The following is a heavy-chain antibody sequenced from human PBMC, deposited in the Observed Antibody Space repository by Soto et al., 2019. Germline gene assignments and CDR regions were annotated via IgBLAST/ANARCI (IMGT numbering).Heavy chain of an antibody. Sequence: QVQLRESGPGLVKPSQTLSLTCTVSGGSINSGGYYWNWIRQHPGKGLEWIGYMYYSGSTYYNPFLRSRVIISADTSENHFSLKLSSVTAAATAVYFCARGYRQSGYSSSLVFDYWGQGTLVNVSS. J-gene: IGHJ4*02. CDR2: MYYSGST. CDR3: ARGYRQSGYSSSLVFDY. D-gene: IGHD6-13*01. V-gene: IGHV4-31*03. CDR1: GGSINSGGYY.